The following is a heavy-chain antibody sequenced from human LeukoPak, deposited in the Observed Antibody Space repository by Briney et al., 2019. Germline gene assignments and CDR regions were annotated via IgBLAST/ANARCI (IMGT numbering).Heavy chain of an antibody. V-gene: IGHV4-34*01. D-gene: IGHD5-18*01. CDR2: INHSGST. CDR3: ARAGSAMAQYYFDY. J-gene: IGHJ4*02. Sequence: PSETLSLTCTVSGGSISSYYWSWIRQPPGKGLEWIGEINHSGSTNYNPSLKSRVTISVDTSKNQFSLKLSSVTAADTAVYYCARAGSAMAQYYFDYWGQGTLVTVSS. CDR1: GGSISSYY.